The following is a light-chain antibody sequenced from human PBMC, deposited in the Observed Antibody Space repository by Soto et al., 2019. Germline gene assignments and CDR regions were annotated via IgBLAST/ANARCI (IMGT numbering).Light chain of an antibody. CDR3: QQTKTFPPS. CDR1: EAIRSW. V-gene: IGKV1-12*01. J-gene: IGKJ4*01. Sequence: DIQLTPSPSSVSASAGYSFTITCRASEAIRSWLAWYQQKXGKAPKLLIYSASRLQSGVPSRFGGSGSGTDFTLTISSLQPEDFETYYCQQTKTFPPSFGGGTKVDIK. CDR2: SAS.